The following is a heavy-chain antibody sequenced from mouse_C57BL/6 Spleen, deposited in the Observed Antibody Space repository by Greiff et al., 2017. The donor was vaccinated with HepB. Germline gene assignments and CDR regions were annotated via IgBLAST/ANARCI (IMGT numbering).Heavy chain of an antibody. D-gene: IGHD1-1*01. V-gene: IGHV1-69*01. CDR2: IDPSDSYT. CDR3: ARRNYGSSSYYAMDY. Sequence: VKLQQPGAELVMPGASVKLSCKASGYTFTSYWMHWVKQRPGQGLEWIGEIDPSDSYTNYNQKFKGKSTLTVDKSSSTAYMQLSSLTSEDSAVYYCARRNYGSSSYYAMDYWGQGTSVTVSS. CDR1: GYTFTSYW. J-gene: IGHJ4*01.